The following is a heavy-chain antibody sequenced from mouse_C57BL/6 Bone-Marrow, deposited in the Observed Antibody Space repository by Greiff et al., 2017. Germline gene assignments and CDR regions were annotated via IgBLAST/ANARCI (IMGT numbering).Heavy chain of an antibody. CDR1: GFTFSSYT. V-gene: IGHV5-9*01. D-gene: IGHD1-1*01. CDR2: ISGGGVKT. CDR3: ARKHYGSSYGYFDV. Sequence: EVKLVESGGGLVKPGGSLKLSCAASGFTFSSYTMSWVRQTPEKRLEWVATISGGGVKTSYPDSVKGRFTISRDNAKKTLYLQMSSLRSEDTALYYCARKHYGSSYGYFDVWGTGTTVTVSS. J-gene: IGHJ1*03.